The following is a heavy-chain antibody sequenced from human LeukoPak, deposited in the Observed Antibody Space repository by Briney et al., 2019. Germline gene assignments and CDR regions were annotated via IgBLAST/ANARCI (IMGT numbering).Heavy chain of an antibody. D-gene: IGHD4-17*01. V-gene: IGHV3-74*01. CDR3: SREGGDYDDAFDI. Sequence: GSLRLSCAASGFTLSSYWMHWVRQAPGKGLVWVSRIKTDGSRASYADSVKGRFTISRDNAKNTLYLQMNSLRAEDTAAYYCSREGGDYDDAFDIWGQGTMVTVSS. CDR2: IKTDGSRA. J-gene: IGHJ3*02. CDR1: GFTLSSYW.